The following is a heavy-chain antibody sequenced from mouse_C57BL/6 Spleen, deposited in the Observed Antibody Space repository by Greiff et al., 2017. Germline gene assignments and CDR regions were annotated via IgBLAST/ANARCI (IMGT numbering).Heavy chain of an antibody. Sequence: QVQLQQPGTELVKPGASVKLSCTASGYTFTSYWMHWVKQRPGQGLEWIGYINPSEGGTTYNDKFTGKATLTVDKSSSTAYMQLSSLTSGDSAVYYSARSGFPWLAYWGQGTLVTVSA. CDR2: INPSEGGT. V-gene: IGHV1-53*01. CDR1: GYTFTSYW. CDR3: ARSGFPWLAY. D-gene: IGHD3-1*01. J-gene: IGHJ3*01.